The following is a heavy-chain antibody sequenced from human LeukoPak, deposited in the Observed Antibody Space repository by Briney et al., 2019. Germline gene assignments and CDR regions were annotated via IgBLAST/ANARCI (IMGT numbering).Heavy chain of an antibody. CDR3: ARSPPTGYYDSSGYFGYYFDY. D-gene: IGHD3-22*01. J-gene: IGHJ4*02. Sequence: GGSLRLSCAASGFTVSSNYMSWVRQAPGKGLEWVSVIYSSGSTYYADSVKGRFTISRDNSKNTLYLQMNSLRAEDTAVYYCARSPPTGYYDSSGYFGYYFDYWGQGTLVTVSS. CDR2: IYSSGST. CDR1: GFTVSSNY. V-gene: IGHV3-66*02.